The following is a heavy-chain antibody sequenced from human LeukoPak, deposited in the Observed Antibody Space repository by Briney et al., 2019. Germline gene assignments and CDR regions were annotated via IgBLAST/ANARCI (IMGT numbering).Heavy chain of an antibody. CDR3: ARDALFDYVWGSYRYRGAKFDY. D-gene: IGHD3-16*02. J-gene: IGHJ4*02. Sequence: GGSLRLSCAASGFTLSTYWMSWVRQAPGKGLEWVANIKQDGSRKNYVDSVKGRFTISRDNAKNSLYLQMNSLRDEDTAVYYCARDALFDYVWGSYRYRGAKFDYWGQGTLVTVSS. V-gene: IGHV3-7*01. CDR2: IKQDGSRK. CDR1: GFTLSTYW.